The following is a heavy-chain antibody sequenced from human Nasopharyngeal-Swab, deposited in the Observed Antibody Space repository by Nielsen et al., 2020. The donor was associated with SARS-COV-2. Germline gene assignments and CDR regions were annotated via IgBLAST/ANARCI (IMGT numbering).Heavy chain of an antibody. J-gene: IGHJ3*02. Sequence: SETLSLTCTASGGSISSSSYYWGWIRQPPGKGLEWIGSIYYSGSTYYNPSLKSRVTISVDTSKNQFSLKLSSVTAADTAVYYCARRTEWVIFAFDIWGQGTMVTVSS. V-gene: IGHV4-39*01. CDR1: GGSISSSSYY. CDR3: ARRTEWVIFAFDI. D-gene: IGHD3-3*01. CDR2: IYYSGST.